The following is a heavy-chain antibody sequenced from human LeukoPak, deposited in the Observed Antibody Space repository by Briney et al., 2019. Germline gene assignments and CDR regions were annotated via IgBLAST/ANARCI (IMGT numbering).Heavy chain of an antibody. D-gene: IGHD2-21*02. CDR2: INPNSGGT. Sequence: ASVKVPCKASGYTFTGYYMHWVRQAPGQGLEWMGWINPNSGGTNYAQKFQGRVTMTRDTSISTAYMELSRLRSDDTAVYYCARDRSCSVVVTAILGYWGQGTLVTVSS. J-gene: IGHJ4*02. CDR1: GYTFTGYY. CDR3: ARDRSCSVVVTAILGY. V-gene: IGHV1-2*02.